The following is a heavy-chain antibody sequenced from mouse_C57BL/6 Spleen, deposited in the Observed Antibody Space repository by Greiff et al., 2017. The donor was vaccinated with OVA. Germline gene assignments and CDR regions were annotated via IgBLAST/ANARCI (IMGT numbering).Heavy chain of an antibody. Sequence: EVKLMESGGGLVKPGGSLKLSCAASGFTFSDYGMHWVRQAPEKGLEWVAYISSGSSTIYYADTVKGRFTISRDNAKNTMFLQRTSLRSEDTAMYYCASGYYGSSYDFDYWGQGTTLTVSS. V-gene: IGHV5-17*01. CDR1: GFTFSDYG. CDR2: ISSGSSTI. J-gene: IGHJ2*01. CDR3: ASGYYGSSYDFDY. D-gene: IGHD1-1*01.